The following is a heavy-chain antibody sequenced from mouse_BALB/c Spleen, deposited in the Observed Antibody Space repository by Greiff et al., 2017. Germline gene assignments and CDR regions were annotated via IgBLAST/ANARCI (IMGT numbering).Heavy chain of an antibody. CDR2: ISSGGSYT. Sequence: EVMLVESGGDLVKPGGSLKLSCAASGFTFSSYGMSWVRQTPDKRLEWVATISSGGSYTYYPDSVKGRFTISRDNAKNTLYLQMSSLKSEDTAMYYCARQDITTVVAYWYFDVWGAGTTVTVSS. V-gene: IGHV5-6*01. D-gene: IGHD1-1*01. CDR3: ARQDITTVVAYWYFDV. J-gene: IGHJ1*01. CDR1: GFTFSSYG.